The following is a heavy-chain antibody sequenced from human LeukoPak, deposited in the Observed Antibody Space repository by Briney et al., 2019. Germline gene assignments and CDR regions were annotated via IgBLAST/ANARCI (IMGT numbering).Heavy chain of an antibody. J-gene: IGHJ1*01. CDR3: VTDGGQLPYYFTY. CDR1: GFTFPDAW. V-gene: IGHV3-15*01. CDR2: IKNRNRGRTT. D-gene: IGHD3-10*01. Sequence: GGSLRLSCAASGFTFPDAWMQWVRQAPGKGLEWVGRIKNRNRGRTTDYTPPVKGRFTISRDDSRDTVYLQMNSLKTDDTAVYYCVTDGGQLPYYFTYWGQGTLVTVSS.